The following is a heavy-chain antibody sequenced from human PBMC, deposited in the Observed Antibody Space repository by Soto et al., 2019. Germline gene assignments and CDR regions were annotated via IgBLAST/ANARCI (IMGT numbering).Heavy chain of an antibody. Sequence: SVKVSCKASGGTFSSYAISWVRQAPGQGLEWMGGIIPIFGTANYAQKFQGRDTITADESTSTAYMELSSLRSEDTAVYYCARAMRCGGVCDWDYYGMDVWGQGTTVTVSS. CDR3: ARAMRCGGVCDWDYYGMDV. V-gene: IGHV1-69*13. CDR1: GGTFSSYA. CDR2: IIPIFGTA. J-gene: IGHJ6*02. D-gene: IGHD2-8*02.